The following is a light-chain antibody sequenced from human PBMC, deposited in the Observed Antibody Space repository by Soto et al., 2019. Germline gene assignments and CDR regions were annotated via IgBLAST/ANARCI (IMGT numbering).Light chain of an antibody. CDR2: RAY. J-gene: IGKJ5*01. CDR3: QQYHKWPIT. CDR1: QSVSSN. V-gene: IGKV3-15*01. Sequence: EIVMTQSPATLSVSPGERATLSCRASQSVSSNLAWYQQKPGQAHRLLIYRAYTRAAGLPDRFSGSGSGTEFTLTIRSLQSEDFAAYYCQQYHKWPITFGQGTRLEIK.